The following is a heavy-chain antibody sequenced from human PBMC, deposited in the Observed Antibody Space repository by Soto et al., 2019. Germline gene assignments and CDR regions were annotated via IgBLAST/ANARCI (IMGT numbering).Heavy chain of an antibody. D-gene: IGHD3-16*02. Sequence: SETLSLTCTVSGGSISSSSYYWGWIRQPPGKGLEWIGSIYYSGSTYYNPSLKSRVTISVDTSKNQFSLKLSSVTAADTAVYYCARPSGTDYVWGSYRPDAFDIWGQGTMVTVSS. CDR1: GGSISSSSYY. CDR3: ARPSGTDYVWGSYRPDAFDI. J-gene: IGHJ3*02. CDR2: IYYSGST. V-gene: IGHV4-39*01.